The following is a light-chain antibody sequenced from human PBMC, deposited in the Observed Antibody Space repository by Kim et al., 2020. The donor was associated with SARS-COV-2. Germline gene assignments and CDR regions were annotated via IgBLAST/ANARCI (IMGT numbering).Light chain of an antibody. J-gene: IGLJ2*01. CDR2: VGTGGIVG. CDR1: SSYSNYK. CDR3: GADHGSGSNFGVV. Sequence: TCTLSSSYSNYKVDWYQQRPGKGPRFVMRVGTGGIVGSKGDGIPDRFSVLGSGLNRYLTIKNIQEEDESDYHCGADHGSGSNFGVVLGGGTQLTVL. V-gene: IGLV9-49*01.